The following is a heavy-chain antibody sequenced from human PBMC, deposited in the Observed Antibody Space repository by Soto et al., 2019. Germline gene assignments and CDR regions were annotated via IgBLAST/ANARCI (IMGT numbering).Heavy chain of an antibody. J-gene: IGHJ6*02. Sequence: WGLQLQRKRLDWIGEIYHSGSTNYNPSLKSRVTISVDKSKNQFSLKLSSVTAADTAVYYCARQENYYDSRGYYLGGYYYYGMDVWGQGTTVT. CDR2: IYHSGST. V-gene: IGHV4-4*02. CDR3: ARQENYYDSRGYYLGGYYYYGMDV. D-gene: IGHD3-22*01.